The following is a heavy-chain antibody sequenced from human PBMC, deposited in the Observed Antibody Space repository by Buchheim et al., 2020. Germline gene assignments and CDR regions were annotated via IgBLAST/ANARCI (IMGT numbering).Heavy chain of an antibody. J-gene: IGHJ4*02. CDR2: ISGSGGST. CDR1: GFTFSSYA. Sequence: EVQLLESGGGLVQPGGSLRLSCAASGFTFSSYAMSWVRQAPGKGLEWVSAISGSGGSTYYADSVKGRFTISRDNSKNTLYLTMNSLRAEDTAVYYCAKDPVVWFGELSYYFDYWGQGTL. D-gene: IGHD3-10*01. V-gene: IGHV3-23*01. CDR3: AKDPVVWFGELSYYFDY.